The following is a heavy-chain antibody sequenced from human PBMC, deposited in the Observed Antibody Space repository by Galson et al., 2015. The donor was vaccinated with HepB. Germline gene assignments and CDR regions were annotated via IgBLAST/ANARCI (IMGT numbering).Heavy chain of an antibody. CDR2: INSDGSST. V-gene: IGHV3-74*01. J-gene: IGHJ3*02. CDR3: AMPGFYAFDI. CDR1: GFTFSYYS. Sequence: SLRLSCAASGFTFSYYSMRWVRQAPGKGLEWVSRINSDGSSTYYADSVKGRFTISRDKAKNTVYLQMNSLRAEDTAVYYCAMPGFYAFDIWGQGTMVTVSS.